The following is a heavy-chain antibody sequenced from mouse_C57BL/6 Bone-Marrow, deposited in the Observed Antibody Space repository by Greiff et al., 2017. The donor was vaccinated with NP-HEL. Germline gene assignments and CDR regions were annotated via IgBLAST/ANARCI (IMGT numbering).Heavy chain of an antibody. V-gene: IGHV7-1*01. Sequence: EVKLMESGGGLVQSGRSLRLSCATSGFTFSDFYLEWVRQAPGKGLVWIAACRNNANDYTTEYSASVKGRFIVSRDTSQSILYLQMEARRAEDTAIYYCARDGGPIYAMDYWGQGTSVTVSS. CDR2: CRNNANDYTT. D-gene: IGHD6-5*01. J-gene: IGHJ4*01. CDR3: ARDGGPIYAMDY. CDR1: GFTFSDFY.